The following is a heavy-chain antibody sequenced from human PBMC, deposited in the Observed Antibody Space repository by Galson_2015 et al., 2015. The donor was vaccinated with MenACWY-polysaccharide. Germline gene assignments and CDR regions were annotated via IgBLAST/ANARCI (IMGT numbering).Heavy chain of an antibody. Sequence: SLRLSCAASGLTFSNYAMSWVRQAPGKGLEWVSAISGDGGTTYYADSVKGRFTTSRDNSKNTLYLQMNSLTAEDTAVYYCAAYTVNFDLWGQGTLVTVSS. CDR3: AAYTVNFDL. CDR1: GLTFSNYA. J-gene: IGHJ4*02. V-gene: IGHV3-23*01. D-gene: IGHD4-17*01. CDR2: ISGDGGTT.